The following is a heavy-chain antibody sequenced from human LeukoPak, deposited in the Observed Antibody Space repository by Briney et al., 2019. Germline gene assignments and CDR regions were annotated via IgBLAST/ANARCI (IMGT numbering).Heavy chain of an antibody. Sequence: GGSLRLSCAASGFTFSTNAMSWVRQAPGKGLEWVSAISGRTGGTYYADSVKGRFTISRDNSKSTLYLQMDSLRAEDTAIYYCAKCGNSGCHLIDYWGQGTLVTVSS. CDR2: ISGRTGGT. J-gene: IGHJ4*02. CDR3: AKCGNSGCHLIDY. V-gene: IGHV3-23*01. D-gene: IGHD5-12*01. CDR1: GFTFSTNA.